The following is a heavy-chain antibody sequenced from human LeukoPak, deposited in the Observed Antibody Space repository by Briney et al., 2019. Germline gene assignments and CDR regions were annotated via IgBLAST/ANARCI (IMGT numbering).Heavy chain of an antibody. CDR1: GYSFTNNW. D-gene: IGHD6-13*01. V-gene: IGHV5-51*01. CDR2: IYPGDSDT. J-gene: IGHJ6*02. Sequence: GESLKISCKGSGYSFTNNWIGWVRQMPGKGLEWMGIIYPGDSDTRYSPSFQGQVTISADKSISTAYLQWSSLKASDTAMYYCARHGYSSSWYGILYYYGMDVWGQGTTVTVSS. CDR3: ARHGYSSSWYGILYYYGMDV.